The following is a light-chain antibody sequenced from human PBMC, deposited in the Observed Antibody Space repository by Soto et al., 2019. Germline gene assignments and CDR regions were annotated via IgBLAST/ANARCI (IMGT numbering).Light chain of an antibody. V-gene: IGKV1-5*01. CDR1: QSISSW. CDR2: DAS. Sequence: DIQMTQSPSTLSASVGDRVTITCRASQSISSWLAWYQQKPGKAPKLLIYDASSLESGVPSRFSGRGSGTDFTLTISRLEPEDFAVYYCQQYGSSPRTFGQGTKVDIK. J-gene: IGKJ1*01. CDR3: QQYGSSPRT.